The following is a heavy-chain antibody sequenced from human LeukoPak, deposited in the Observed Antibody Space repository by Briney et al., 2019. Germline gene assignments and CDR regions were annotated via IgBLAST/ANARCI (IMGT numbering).Heavy chain of an antibody. Sequence: HPGKSLTLSCAASGFTLSDLGMHWVRHPPGKGREWVTVISNEGRVQYYANYVKGRFTISRDNSENTLSLQMNRLRGDDTAVYYCTKEGGPMSATTERYSFDHWGRGTMVTVSS. CDR1: GFTLSDLG. CDR3: TKEGGPMSATTERYSFDH. V-gene: IGHV3-30*18. CDR2: ISNEGRVQ. J-gene: IGHJ4*02. D-gene: IGHD4-17*01.